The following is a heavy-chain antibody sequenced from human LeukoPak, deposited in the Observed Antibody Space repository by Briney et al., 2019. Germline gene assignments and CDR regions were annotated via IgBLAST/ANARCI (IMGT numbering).Heavy chain of an antibody. CDR3: ATRGQLWFPFDY. CDR1: GGSFSGYY. Sequence: ASETLSLTCAVYGGSFSGYYWSWIRQPPGKGLEWIGEINHSGSTNYNPSLKSRVTISVDTSKNQFSLKLSSVTAADTAVYYCATRGQLWFPFDYWGQGTLVTVSS. D-gene: IGHD5-18*01. J-gene: IGHJ4*02. CDR2: INHSGST. V-gene: IGHV4-34*01.